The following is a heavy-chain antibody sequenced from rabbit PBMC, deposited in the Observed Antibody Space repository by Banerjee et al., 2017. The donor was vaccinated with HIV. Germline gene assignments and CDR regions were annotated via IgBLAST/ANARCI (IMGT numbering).Heavy chain of an antibody. CDR2: IYGGSSGNT. CDR1: GFSFSSSYY. CDR3: ARSAGYTGYGDANL. J-gene: IGHJ4*01. Sequence: QSLEESGGDLVKPGASLTLTCTASGFSFSSSYYMCWVRQAPGKGLEWIACIYGGSSGNTYYASWAKGRFTISKTSSTTVTLQMTSLTAADTATYFCARSAGYTGYGDANLWGQGTLVTVS. D-gene: IGHD7-1*01. V-gene: IGHV1S40*01.